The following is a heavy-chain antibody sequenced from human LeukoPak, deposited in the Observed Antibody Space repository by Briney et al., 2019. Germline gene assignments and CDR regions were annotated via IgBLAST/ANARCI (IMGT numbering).Heavy chain of an antibody. D-gene: IGHD1-14*01. V-gene: IGHV5-51*01. CDR1: GYSFTNYW. CDR2: MYPGDSNT. J-gene: IGHJ4*02. CDR3: ARQPPGLFATDY. Sequence: GGSLKISCKASGYSFTNYWIAWMRQMPGKGLEWMGIMYPGDSNTRYSPSFQGQVSISADKSISTAYLQWSSLKASDTAMYYCARQPPGLFATDYWGQGTLVTVSS.